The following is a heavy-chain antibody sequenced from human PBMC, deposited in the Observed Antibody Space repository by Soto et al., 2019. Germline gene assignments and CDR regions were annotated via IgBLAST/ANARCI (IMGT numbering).Heavy chain of an antibody. CDR3: ARGLISGSHYSGGWYYFDS. CDR2: INHSGSA. CDR1: GGSISSYD. V-gene: IGHV4-34*01. J-gene: IGHJ4*02. Sequence: PSETLSVTCTVSGGSISSYDWTWIRQNPGKGLQWIGQINHSGSANYNPSLKSRVTISVHTSNSQFSLELNSVTAADTAVYYCARGLISGSHYSGGWYYFDSWGQGTQVTVSS. D-gene: IGHD1-26*01.